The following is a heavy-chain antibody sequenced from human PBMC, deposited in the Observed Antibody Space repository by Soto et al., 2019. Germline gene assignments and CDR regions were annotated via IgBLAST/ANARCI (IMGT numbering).Heavy chain of an antibody. J-gene: IGHJ3*02. CDR1: GFTFSSYG. CDR2: ISYDGSNK. Sequence: VQVLESGGGLVQPGGSLRLSCAASGFTFSSYGMHWVRQAPGKGLEWVAVISYDGSNKYYADSVKGRFTISRDNSKNTLYLQMNSLRAEDTAVYYCAKDLSRAIFGVVINGDAFDIWGQGTMVTVSS. D-gene: IGHD3-3*01. CDR3: AKDLSRAIFGVVINGDAFDI. V-gene: IGHV3-30*18.